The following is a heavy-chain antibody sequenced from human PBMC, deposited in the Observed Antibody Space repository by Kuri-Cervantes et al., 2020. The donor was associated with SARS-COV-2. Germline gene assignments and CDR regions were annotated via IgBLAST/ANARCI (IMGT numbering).Heavy chain of an antibody. Sequence: GGSLRLSCAASGFTFSNYWMSWVRQAPGKGLEWVAVISYDGSNKYYADSVKGRFTISRDNAKNSLYLQMNSLRAEDTAVYYCASLHDAFDIWGQGTMVTVSS. CDR2: ISYDGSNK. J-gene: IGHJ3*02. V-gene: IGHV3-30-3*01. CDR3: ASLHDAFDI. CDR1: GFTFSNYW.